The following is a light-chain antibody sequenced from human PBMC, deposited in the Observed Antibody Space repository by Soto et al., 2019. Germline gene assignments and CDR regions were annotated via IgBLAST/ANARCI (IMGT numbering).Light chain of an antibody. CDR1: SSDVGGYNY. CDR3: TSPTPGSLYV. J-gene: IGLJ1*01. CDR2: NVS. V-gene: IGLV2-14*01. Sequence: QSALTQPASVSGSPGQSITISCTGTSSDVGGYNYVSWYQQYPGRVSKLLIYNVSNRPSGISNRFSGSNSGNTASLTISGRQAEDEADYFCTSPTPGSLYVFGSGTKLTVL.